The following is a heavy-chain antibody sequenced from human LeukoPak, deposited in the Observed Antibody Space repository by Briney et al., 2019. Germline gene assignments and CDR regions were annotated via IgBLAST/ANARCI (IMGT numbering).Heavy chain of an antibody. CDR3: ARNGVVTMELDY. Sequence: SETLSLTCTVSGGSISSYYWSWIRQPPGKGLEWIGRIYPSGNTNYNPSLKSRVTISLDTSKNQFSLTLRSVTAADTAVYYCARNGVVTMELDYWGQGTLVTVSS. D-gene: IGHD3-3*01. CDR1: GGSISSYY. V-gene: IGHV4-4*08. J-gene: IGHJ4*02. CDR2: IYPSGNT.